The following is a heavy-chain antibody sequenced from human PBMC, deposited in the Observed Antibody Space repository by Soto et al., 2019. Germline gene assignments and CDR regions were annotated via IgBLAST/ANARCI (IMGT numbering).Heavy chain of an antibody. CDR1: GGTFSSYA. J-gene: IGHJ4*01. CDR3: AGTYYYDSSGSASFDY. Sequence: SSVKVSCKASGGTFSSYAISWVRQAPGQGLEWMGGSVPIVGTAKYAQKFEGRVTITADESTSTAYMERSSLTSEDTAVYYCAGTYYYDSSGSASFDYWG. CDR2: SVPIVGTA. D-gene: IGHD3-22*01. V-gene: IGHV1-69*13.